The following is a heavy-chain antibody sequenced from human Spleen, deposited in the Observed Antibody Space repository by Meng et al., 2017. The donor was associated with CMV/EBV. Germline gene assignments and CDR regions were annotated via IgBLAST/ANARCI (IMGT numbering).Heavy chain of an antibody. CDR3: YYYDSSGFDY. CDR1: GGSFSGYY. CDR2: INHSGST. J-gene: IGHJ4*02. D-gene: IGHD3-22*01. V-gene: IGHV4-34*03. Sequence: SETLSLTCAVYGGSFSGYYWSWIRQPPGKGLEWIGEINHSGSTNYNPSLKSRVTISVDTSKNQFSLKLSSVTAADTAVYYCYYYDSSGFDYWGQGTLVTVSS.